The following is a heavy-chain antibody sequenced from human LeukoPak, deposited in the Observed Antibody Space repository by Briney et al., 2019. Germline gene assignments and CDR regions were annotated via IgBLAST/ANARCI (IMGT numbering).Heavy chain of an antibody. CDR2: ISWNSGSI. CDR1: GFTFDDYA. V-gene: IGHV3-9*01. Sequence: GRSLRLSCAASGFTFDDYAMHWVRQAPGKGLEWVSGISWNSGSIGYADSVKGRFTISRDNAKNSLYLQMNSLRAEDTALYYCARDRGGMVRGRYFDYWGQGTLVTVSS. CDR3: ARDRGGMVRGRYFDY. J-gene: IGHJ4*02. D-gene: IGHD3-10*01.